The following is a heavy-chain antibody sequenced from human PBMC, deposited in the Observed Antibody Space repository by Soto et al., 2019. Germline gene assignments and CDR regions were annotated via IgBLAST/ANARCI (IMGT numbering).Heavy chain of an antibody. Sequence: QVQLQESGPGLVKPSQTLSLTCSVSGDSIRGGGHYCNWIRQFPGKGLEWIGYAYHSGSTHYNPSLRGRLTISIDTSKNQFSLRLISVTAADTALYYCARDTGLAPTVWGYWGHGTQVTVSS. V-gene: IGHV4-31*03. J-gene: IGHJ4*03. CDR2: AYHSGST. CDR3: ARDTGLAPTVWGY. D-gene: IGHD7-27*01. CDR1: GDSIRGGGHY.